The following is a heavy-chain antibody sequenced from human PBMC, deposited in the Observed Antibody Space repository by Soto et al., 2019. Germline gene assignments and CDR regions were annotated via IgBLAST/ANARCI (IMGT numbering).Heavy chain of an antibody. V-gene: IGHV4-4*02. CDR3: ARARFLEWLLTPGYYYYYGMDV. CDR2: IYHSGSP. J-gene: IGHJ6*02. Sequence: SETLSLTCTVSGGSVSSTNWWTWVRQPPGKRLEWIGEIYHSGSPTYSPSLRGRATISVDKSNNQFSLRLRSVTAADTAVYYCARARFLEWLLTPGYYYYYGMDVWGQGTTVTVSS. D-gene: IGHD3-3*01. CDR1: GGSVSSTNW.